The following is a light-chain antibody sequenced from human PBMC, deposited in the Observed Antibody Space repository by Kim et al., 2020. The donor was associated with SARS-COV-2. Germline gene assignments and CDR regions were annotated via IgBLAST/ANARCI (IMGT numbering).Light chain of an antibody. J-gene: IGLJ3*02. V-gene: IGLV3-21*04. CDR2: YDS. CDR3: QVWDTSSDHWV. CDR1: NIGSKS. Sequence: APGKTAMITCGGNNIGSKSVHWYQQQPGQAPVLVIYYDSDRPSGIPERFSGSNSGNTATLTISRVEAGDEADYYCQVWDTSSDHWVFGGGTQLTVL.